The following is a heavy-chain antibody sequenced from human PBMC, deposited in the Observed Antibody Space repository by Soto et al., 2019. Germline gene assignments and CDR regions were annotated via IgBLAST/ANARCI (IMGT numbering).Heavy chain of an antibody. J-gene: IGHJ4*02. CDR3: AGGPSLSGSFFDS. CDR1: GDSVSSNSAS. Sequence: SQTLSLTCAISGDSVSSNSASWNWIRQSPSRGLEWLGRTYYTSMWFYDYEASVKSRITISPDTSKNQFSLQLNSVTPDDTAVYFCAGGPSLSGSFFDSWGQGTLVTVSS. CDR2: TYYTSMWFY. D-gene: IGHD1-26*01. V-gene: IGHV6-1*01.